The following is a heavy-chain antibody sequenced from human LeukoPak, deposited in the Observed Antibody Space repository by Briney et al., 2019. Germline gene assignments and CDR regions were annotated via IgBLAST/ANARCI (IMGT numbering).Heavy chain of an antibody. Sequence: GGSLRLSCAASGFTFSSYGMHWVRQAPGKGLEWVAFIRYDGSNKYYADSVKGRFTISRDNSKNTLYLQMNSLRAEDTAVYYCAKDSALYCGGDCSFDPWGQGTLVTVSS. D-gene: IGHD2-21*02. CDR1: GFTFSSYG. CDR2: IRYDGSNK. CDR3: AKDSALYCGGDCSFDP. J-gene: IGHJ5*02. V-gene: IGHV3-30*02.